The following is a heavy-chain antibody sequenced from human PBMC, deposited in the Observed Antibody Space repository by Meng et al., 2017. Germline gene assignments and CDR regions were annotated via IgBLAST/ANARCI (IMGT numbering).Heavy chain of an antibody. CDR1: GGSFSGYY. V-gene: IGHV4-34*01. CDR3: ARGERQWLVRSGNWFDP. J-gene: IGHJ5*02. CDR2: INHSGST. D-gene: IGHD6-19*01. Sequence: GSLRLSCAVYGGSFSGYYWSWIRQPPGKGLEWIGEINHSGSTNYNPSLKSRVTISVDTSKNQFSLKLSSVTAADTAVYYCARGERQWLVRSGNWFDPWGQGTLVTVSS.